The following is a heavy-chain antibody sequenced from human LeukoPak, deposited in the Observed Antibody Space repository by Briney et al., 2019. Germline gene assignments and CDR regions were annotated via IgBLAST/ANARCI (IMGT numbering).Heavy chain of an antibody. J-gene: IGHJ5*02. D-gene: IGHD6-13*01. CDR2: IYNGGNT. V-gene: IGHV3-53*05. Sequence: GGSLRLSCAASGFTVSNKYMSWVRQAPGKGLECVSVIYNGGNTYYADSVKGRFTISRDNSKNTLYLQMNSLRAEDTAVYYCARDGIAAAVGWFDPWGQGTLVTVSS. CDR3: ARDGIAAAVGWFDP. CDR1: GFTVSNKY.